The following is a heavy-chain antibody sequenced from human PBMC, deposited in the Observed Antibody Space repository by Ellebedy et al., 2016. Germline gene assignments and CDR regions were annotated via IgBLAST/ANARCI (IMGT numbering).Heavy chain of an antibody. CDR2: IYISGSS. Sequence: SETLSLTCTVYGGSFNGYYWGWIRQPPGKGLEWIASIYISGSSDFNPFLRSRATILIDPSKNQISLRLTSVTAADSAVYYCARDVGKYGQLLLAYYMDVWGKGTTVTVSS. J-gene: IGHJ6*03. D-gene: IGHD3-10*01. V-gene: IGHV4-34*01. CDR1: GGSFNGYY. CDR3: ARDVGKYGQLLLAYYMDV.